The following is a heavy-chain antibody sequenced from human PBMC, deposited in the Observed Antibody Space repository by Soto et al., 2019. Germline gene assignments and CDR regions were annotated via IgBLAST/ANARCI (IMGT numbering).Heavy chain of an antibody. V-gene: IGHV1-58*01. CDR3: AAEIYSGGDCCHFDY. CDR1: GFTFTNSA. CDR2: IGVVRGNT. D-gene: IGHD2-21*01. J-gene: IGHJ4*02. Sequence: QVQVVQSGPEVRNPGTSVKVSCKTSGFTFTNSAVQWVRQARGQRLEWIGWIGVVRGNTNYLQNLQGRITITRDTATGKADMELSGLRSVDTAMYYCAAEIYSGGDCCHFDYWGQGTLVTVPS.